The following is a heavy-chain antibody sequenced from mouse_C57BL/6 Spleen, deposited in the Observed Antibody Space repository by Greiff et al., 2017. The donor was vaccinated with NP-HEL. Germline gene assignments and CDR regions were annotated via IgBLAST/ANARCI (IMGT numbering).Heavy chain of an antibody. D-gene: IGHD1-1*01. V-gene: IGHV1-50*01. J-gene: IGHJ2*01. CDR1: GYTFTSYW. Sequence: QVQLQQPGAELVKPGASVKLSCKASGYTFTSYWLQWVKQRPGQGLEWIGELDPSDSSTNYNQKFKGKATLTVDTSASTAYMQLSSLTSEDAAVYYCARSPTVKDFDDWGQGTTLTVSS. CDR2: LDPSDSST. CDR3: ARSPTVKDFDD.